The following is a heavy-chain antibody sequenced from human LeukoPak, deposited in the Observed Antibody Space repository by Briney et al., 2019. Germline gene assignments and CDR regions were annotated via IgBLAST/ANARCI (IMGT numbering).Heavy chain of an antibody. CDR1: GGSISSYY. CDR3: ARDRVGATGYFDF. V-gene: IGHV4-59*01. Sequence: SETLSLTCTVSGGSISSYYWSWIRQPPGKGLEWIGYIYYSGSTNYNPSLKSRVTISVDTSKNQFSLKLSSVTAADTAVYYCARDRVGATGYFDFWGQGTLVTVSS. CDR2: IYYSGST. D-gene: IGHD1-26*01. J-gene: IGHJ4*02.